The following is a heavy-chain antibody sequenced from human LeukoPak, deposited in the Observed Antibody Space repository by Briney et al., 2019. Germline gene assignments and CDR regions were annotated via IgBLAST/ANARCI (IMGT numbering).Heavy chain of an antibody. V-gene: IGHV4-34*01. Sequence: SETLSLTCAVYGGSFSGYYWNWIRQPPGKGLEWIGEINHSGSTNYNPSLKSRVTISVDTSKNQFSLKLSSVTAADTAVYYCARGWKPDYYDSSGYCFDYWGQGTLVTVSS. CDR3: ARGWKPDYYDSSGYCFDY. D-gene: IGHD3-22*01. CDR1: GGSFSGYY. CDR2: INHSGST. J-gene: IGHJ4*02.